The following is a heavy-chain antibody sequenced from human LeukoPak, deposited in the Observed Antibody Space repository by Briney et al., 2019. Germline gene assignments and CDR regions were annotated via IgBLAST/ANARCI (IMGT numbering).Heavy chain of an antibody. CDR3: ARDGSSGCLNWFDP. CDR2: INSDGTSI. D-gene: IGHD6-19*01. Sequence: GGSLRLSCAASGFTFSRYWMHWVRQAPGKGLVWVSRINSDGTSISYADSVKGRFTISRDNAKNTLHLQMNSLRAEDTAVYYCARDGSSGCLNWFDPWGQGTLVTVSS. CDR1: GFTFSRYW. V-gene: IGHV3-74*01. J-gene: IGHJ5*02.